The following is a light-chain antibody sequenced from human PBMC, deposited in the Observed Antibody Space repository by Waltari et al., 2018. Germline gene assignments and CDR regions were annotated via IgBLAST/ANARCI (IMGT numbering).Light chain of an antibody. CDR3: CSYAGSSTYV. Sequence: QSALTQPASVSGSPGQSITISCTGTSSDVGSNNLVSWYQQHPGKAPKLMIYEGSKRPSGVSNRFSDSKSGNTASLTISGLQAEDEADYYCCSYAGSSTYVFGTGTKVTVL. V-gene: IGLV2-23*01. J-gene: IGLJ1*01. CDR2: EGS. CDR1: SSDVGSNNL.